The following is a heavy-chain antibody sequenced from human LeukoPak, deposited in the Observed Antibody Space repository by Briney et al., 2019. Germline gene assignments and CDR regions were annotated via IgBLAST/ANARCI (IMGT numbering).Heavy chain of an antibody. CDR1: GFSFSTYW. V-gene: IGHV3-7*04. CDR3: ARAWSYSTGWYNY. D-gene: IGHD6-19*01. J-gene: IGHJ4*02. Sequence: PGGSLRLSCAASGFSFSTYWMSWVRQAPGKGLEWVANIKQDGSEKYYVDSVKGRFTTSRDNAKNSLYLQMNSLRVEDTAVYYCARAWSYSTGWYNYWGQGTLVTVSS. CDR2: IKQDGSEK.